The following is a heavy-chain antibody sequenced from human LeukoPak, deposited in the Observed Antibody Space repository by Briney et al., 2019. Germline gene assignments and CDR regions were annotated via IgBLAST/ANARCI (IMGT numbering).Heavy chain of an antibody. CDR1: GGSISSGGYY. Sequence: SETLSLTCTVSGGSISSGGYYWSWIRQPAGKGLEYLGRIYSTGSTNYNPSLKSRVTISVDTSKNQFSLKLSSVTAADTAVYYCAILGMGYYYGMDVWGQGTTVTVSS. CDR3: AILGMGYYYGMDV. J-gene: IGHJ6*02. V-gene: IGHV4-61*02. CDR2: IYSTGST. D-gene: IGHD7-27*01.